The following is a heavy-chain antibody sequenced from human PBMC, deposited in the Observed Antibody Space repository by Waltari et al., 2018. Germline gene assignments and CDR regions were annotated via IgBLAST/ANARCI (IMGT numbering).Heavy chain of an antibody. CDR1: GYTFTGYY. J-gene: IGHJ2*01. V-gene: IGHV1-2*02. CDR3: ARDQAGTVSPYWYFDL. CDR2: INPNSGGT. Sequence: QVQLVQSGAEVKKPGASVKVSCKASGYTFTGYYMHWVRQAPGQGLEWMGWINPNSGGTNYAKKFQGRVTMTRDTSISTAYMELSRLRSDDTAVYYGARDQAGTVSPYWYFDLWGRGTLVTVSS. D-gene: IGHD1-1*01.